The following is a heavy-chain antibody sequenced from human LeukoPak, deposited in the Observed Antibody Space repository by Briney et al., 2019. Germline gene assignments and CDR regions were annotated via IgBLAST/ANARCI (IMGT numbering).Heavy chain of an antibody. V-gene: IGHV3-30*18. Sequence: PGRSLRLSCAASGFTFSSYGMHWVRQAPGKGLEWVAVISYDGSNKYYADSVKGRFTISRDNSKNTLYLQMNSLRAEDTAVYYCANAGIRPPVDWGQGTQVTVSS. CDR2: ISYDGSNK. D-gene: IGHD2-15*01. J-gene: IGHJ4*02. CDR1: GFTFSSYG. CDR3: ANAGIRPPVD.